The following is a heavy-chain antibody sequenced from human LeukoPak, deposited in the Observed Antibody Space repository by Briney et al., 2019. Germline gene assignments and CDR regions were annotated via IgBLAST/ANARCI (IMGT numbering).Heavy chain of an antibody. CDR3: AKATGDWYFDL. CDR2: ISSSSNSV. CDR1: GFSFSTYS. Sequence: GGSLRLSCAASGFSFSTYSISWARQAPGKGLEWVSYISSSSNSVYYADSVKGRFTISRDNAKNSLYLQMNSLRPDDTAFYYCAKATGDWYFDLWGRGTLVTVSS. J-gene: IGHJ2*01. V-gene: IGHV3-48*04. D-gene: IGHD7-27*01.